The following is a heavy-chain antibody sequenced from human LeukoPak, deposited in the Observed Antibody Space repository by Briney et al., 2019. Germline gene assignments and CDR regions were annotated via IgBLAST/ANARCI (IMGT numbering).Heavy chain of an antibody. CDR1: GFTVSSNY. CDR3: ARAADAALVTGYFDY. J-gene: IGHJ4*02. V-gene: IGHV3-53*01. D-gene: IGHD5-18*01. CDR2: IYSGGDT. Sequence: GGSLRLSCAASGFTVSSNYMSWVRQAPGKGLEWVSIIYSGGDTYYADSVKGRFTISRDNSKNTLYLHMNNLRAEDTAVYYCARAADAALVTGYFDYWGQGTLVTVSS.